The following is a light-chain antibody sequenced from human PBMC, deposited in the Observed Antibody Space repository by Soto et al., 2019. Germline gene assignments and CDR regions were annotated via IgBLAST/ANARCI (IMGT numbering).Light chain of an antibody. J-gene: IGLJ3*02. CDR1: SSDVGGYNY. Sequence: QSALTQPASVSGSPGQSITISCTGTSSDVGGYNYVSWYQQHPGKAPKLVIYEVSNRPSGVSNRFSGSKSGNTASLTISGLQAEDEADYYCCSYTSSSIWVFGGGTQLTVL. CDR3: CSYTSSSIWV. CDR2: EVS. V-gene: IGLV2-14*01.